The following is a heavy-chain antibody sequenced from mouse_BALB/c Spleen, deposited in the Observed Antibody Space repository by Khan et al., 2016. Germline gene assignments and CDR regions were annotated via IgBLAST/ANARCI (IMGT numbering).Heavy chain of an antibody. Sequence: QVQLQQPGTELVIPGAPVKLSCKASGYTFTSYWMNWVKQRPGRGLEWIGRIDPSDSETHYNQKFKDKATLTVDISSSTAYIQLSSLTSEDSAVYYCARRCYGTWFAYWGQGTLVTVSA. CDR2: IDPSDSET. D-gene: IGHD1-1*01. CDR3: ARRCYGTWFAY. J-gene: IGHJ3*01. CDR1: GYTFTSYW. V-gene: IGHV1-69*01.